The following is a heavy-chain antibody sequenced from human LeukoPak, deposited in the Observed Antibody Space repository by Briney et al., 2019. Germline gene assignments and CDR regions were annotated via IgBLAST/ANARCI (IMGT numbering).Heavy chain of an antibody. CDR2: IYYSGST. Sequence: PSETLSLTCTVSGGSISSYYWSWIRQPPGKGLEWIGYIYYSGSTNYNPSLKSRVTISVDTSKNQFSLKLSSVTAADTAVYYCARMGAYDILTGTPLPDYWGQGTLVTVSS. D-gene: IGHD3-9*01. CDR3: ARMGAYDILTGTPLPDY. V-gene: IGHV4-59*01. J-gene: IGHJ4*02. CDR1: GGSISSYY.